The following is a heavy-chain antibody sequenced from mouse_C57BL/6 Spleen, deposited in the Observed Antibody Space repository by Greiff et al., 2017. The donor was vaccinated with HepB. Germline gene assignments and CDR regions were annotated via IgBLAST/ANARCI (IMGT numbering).Heavy chain of an antibody. CDR1: GFSLSTSGMG. J-gene: IGHJ4*01. CDR3: ARKRGGIGYGYDEGIGYYAMDY. V-gene: IGHV8-12*01. Sequence: QVTLKECGPGILQSSQTLSLTCSFSGFSLSTSGMGVSWIRQPSGKGLEWLAHIYWDDDKRYNPSLKSRLTISKDTSRNQVFLKITSVDTADTATYYCARKRGGIGYGYDEGIGYYAMDYWGQGTSVTVSS. D-gene: IGHD2-2*01. CDR2: IYWDDDK.